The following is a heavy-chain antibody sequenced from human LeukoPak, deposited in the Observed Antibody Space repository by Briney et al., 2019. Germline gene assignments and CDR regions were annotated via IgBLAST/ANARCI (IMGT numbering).Heavy chain of an antibody. CDR1: GGTFSSYA. D-gene: IGHD1-1*01. CDR2: IIPIFGIA. CDR3: AREDRRNWNPKYP. Sequence: SVKVSCKASGGTFSSYAISWVRQAPGRGLEWMGRIIPIFGIANYAQKFQGRVTITADKSTSTAYMELSSLRSEDTAVYYCAREDRRNWNPKYPWGQGTLVTVSS. J-gene: IGHJ5*02. V-gene: IGHV1-69*04.